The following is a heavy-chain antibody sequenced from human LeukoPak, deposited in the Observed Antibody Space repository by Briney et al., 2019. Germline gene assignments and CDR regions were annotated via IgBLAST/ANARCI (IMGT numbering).Heavy chain of an antibody. CDR3: AGEVTIGVGATDY. Sequence: ASVKVSCKASGYSLSSYYMHWVRQAPGQGLEWMGIINPSGDGTSYAQKFQGRVTMTRDTSTSTVYMEVSSLRSEDTAVYYCAGEVTIGVGATDYWGQGTLVTVSS. V-gene: IGHV1-46*01. D-gene: IGHD1-26*01. CDR1: GYSLSSYY. J-gene: IGHJ4*02. CDR2: INPSGDGT.